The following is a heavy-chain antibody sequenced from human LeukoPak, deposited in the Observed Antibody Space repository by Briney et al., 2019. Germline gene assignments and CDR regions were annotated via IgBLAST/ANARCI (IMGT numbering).Heavy chain of an antibody. CDR2: INHSGST. V-gene: IGHV4-34*01. CDR1: GGSFSGYY. Sequence: SETLSLTCAVYGGSFSGYYWSWIRQPPGKGLEWIGEINHSGSTNYNPSLKSRVTISVDTSKNQFSLKLSSVTAADTAVYYCARHLPYWYFDLWGRGTLVTVSS. J-gene: IGHJ2*01. CDR3: ARHLPYWYFDL.